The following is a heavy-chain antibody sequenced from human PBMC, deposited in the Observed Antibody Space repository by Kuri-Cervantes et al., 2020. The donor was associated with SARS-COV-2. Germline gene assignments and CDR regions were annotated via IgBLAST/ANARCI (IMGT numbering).Heavy chain of an antibody. Sequence: LTCAASGFTFDDYAMHWVRQAPGKGLEWVSSISSSSSYIYYADSVKGRFTISRDNAKNSLYLQMNSLRAEDTAVYYCARELRLSRTDAFDIWGQGTMVTVSS. D-gene: IGHD5-12*01. J-gene: IGHJ3*02. CDR1: GFTFDDYA. CDR2: ISSSSSYI. V-gene: IGHV3-21*01. CDR3: ARELRLSRTDAFDI.